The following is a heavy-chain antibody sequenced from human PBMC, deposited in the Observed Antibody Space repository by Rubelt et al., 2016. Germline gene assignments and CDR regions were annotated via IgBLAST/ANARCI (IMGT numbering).Heavy chain of an antibody. CDR3: ASGWLFETIWFDP. CDR1: GGSISSSSYY. V-gene: IGHV4-39*07. Sequence: QLQLQESGPGLVKPSETLSLTCTVSGGSISSSSYYWGWIRQPPGKGLKWIGSIYYRGSTYYNPSLKMRVNRSVDTAKNQFSLKRSAVTAADTAVYYCASGWLFETIWFDPWGQGTLVTVSS. J-gene: IGHJ5*02. CDR2: IYYRGST. D-gene: IGHD3-9*01.